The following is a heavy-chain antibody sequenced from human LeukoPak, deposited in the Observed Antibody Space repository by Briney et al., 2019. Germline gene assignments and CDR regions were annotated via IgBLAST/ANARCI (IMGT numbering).Heavy chain of an antibody. J-gene: IGHJ4*01. CDR2: IKQDGSEK. Sequence: GGSLRLSCAASGFTLSTYWMTWVRQAPGKGLEWVANIKQDGSEKYYVDSVKGRFTISRDNAKKLLYVQMNSLRADDTAVYYCAKRGSSGSYYFDSWGHGTLVTVSS. V-gene: IGHV3-7*03. CDR3: AKRGSSGSYYFDS. CDR1: GFTLSTYW. D-gene: IGHD6-19*01.